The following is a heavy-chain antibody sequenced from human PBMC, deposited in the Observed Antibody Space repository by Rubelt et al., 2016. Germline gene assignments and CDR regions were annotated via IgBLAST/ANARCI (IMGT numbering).Heavy chain of an antibody. Sequence: VQLVESGGGVVQPGGSLRLSCAASGFTFSSYDMHWVRQATGKGLEWVSAIGTAGDTYYPGSVKGRFTISRENAKNSLYLQMKSLRAGDTAVYYCARASTYGGMDVWGQGTTVTVSS. J-gene: IGHJ6*02. CDR3: ARASTYGGMDV. V-gene: IGHV3-13*01. D-gene: IGHD4-17*01. CDR1: GFTFSSYD. CDR2: IGTAGDT.